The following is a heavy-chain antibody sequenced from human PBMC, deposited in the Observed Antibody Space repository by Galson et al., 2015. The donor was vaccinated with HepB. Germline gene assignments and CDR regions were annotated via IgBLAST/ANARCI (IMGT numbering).Heavy chain of an antibody. V-gene: IGHV3-9*01. J-gene: IGHJ3*02. Sequence: SLRLSCAGSRFTFDDYAMHWVRQAPGKGLEWVSGISWNSGSIDYADSVKGRFTISRDNAKNSLYLRMNSLRAEDTALYSCAKDIEGRGSWYNGDAFDIWGQGTMVTVSS. D-gene: IGHD6-13*01. CDR3: AKDIEGRGSWYNGDAFDI. CDR2: ISWNSGSI. CDR1: RFTFDDYA.